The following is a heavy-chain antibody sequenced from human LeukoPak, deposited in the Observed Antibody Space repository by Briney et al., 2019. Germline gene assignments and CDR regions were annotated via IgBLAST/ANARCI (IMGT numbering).Heavy chain of an antibody. CDR2: ISAYNGNT. V-gene: IGHV1-18*01. CDR1: GYTFTSYG. Sequence: ASVKVSCKASGYTFTSYGISWVRQAPGQGLEWMVWISAYNGNTNYAQKLQGRVTMTTDTSTSTAYMELRSLRSDDTAVYYCARVGYYDSSGHFDYWGQGTLVTVSS. J-gene: IGHJ4*02. CDR3: ARVGYYDSSGHFDY. D-gene: IGHD3-22*01.